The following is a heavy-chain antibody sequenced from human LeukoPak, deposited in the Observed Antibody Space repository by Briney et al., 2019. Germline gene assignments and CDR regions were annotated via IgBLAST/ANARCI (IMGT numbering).Heavy chain of an antibody. CDR3: AREGVRFLEWSLHYNWFDP. V-gene: IGHV1-2*02. CDR2: INPNSGGT. CDR1: GYTFTGYY. J-gene: IGHJ5*02. Sequence: ASVKVSCKASGYTFTGYYMHWVRQAPGQGLEWMGWINPNSGGTNYAQKFQGRVTMTRDTSISTAYMELSRLRSDDTAVYYCAREGVRFLEWSLHYNWFDPWGQGTLVTVSS. D-gene: IGHD3-3*01.